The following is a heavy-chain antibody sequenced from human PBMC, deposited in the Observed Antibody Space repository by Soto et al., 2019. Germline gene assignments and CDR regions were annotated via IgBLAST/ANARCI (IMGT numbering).Heavy chain of an antibody. CDR3: ARHGSSGYYFDY. V-gene: IGHV4-59*01. CDR1: GGSISSYY. Sequence: SETLSLTCTVSGGSISSYYWSWIRQPPGKGLEWIGYIYYSGSTNYNPSLKSRVTITVDTSKNQFSLKLSSVTAADTAVYYCARHGSSGYYFDYWGQGTLVTVSS. J-gene: IGHJ4*02. D-gene: IGHD6-6*01. CDR2: IYYSGST.